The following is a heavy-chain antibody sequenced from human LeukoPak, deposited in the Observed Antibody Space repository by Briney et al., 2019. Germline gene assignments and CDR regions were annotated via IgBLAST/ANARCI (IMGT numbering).Heavy chain of an antibody. V-gene: IGHV3-30*18. D-gene: IGHD6-19*01. CDR1: GFTFSSYG. CDR3: AKGGSSGWFDYFDY. Sequence: GRSLRPSCAASGFTFSSYGINWVRQAPGKGLEWVAVISNDGSNKYYGDSVKGRFTISRDNSKNTLYLQMNSLRAEDTAVYYCAKGGSSGWFDYFDYWGQGTLVTVSS. J-gene: IGHJ4*02. CDR2: ISNDGSNK.